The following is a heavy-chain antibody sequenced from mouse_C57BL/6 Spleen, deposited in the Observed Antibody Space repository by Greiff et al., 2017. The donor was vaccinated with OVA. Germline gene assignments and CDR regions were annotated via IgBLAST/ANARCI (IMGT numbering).Heavy chain of an antibody. J-gene: IGHJ3*01. CDR1: GFTFSSYG. V-gene: IGHV5-6*02. Sequence: GKLVESGGDLVKPGGSLKLSCAASGFTFSSYGMSWVRPTPDKRLEWVATISSGGSYTYYPDSAKGRFTISRNNSKNTLYLQMSSLKSEDTAIYYCARRERLRRGFAYWGQGTLVTVSA. CDR2: ISSGGSYT. D-gene: IGHD2-4*01. CDR3: ARRERLRRGFAY.